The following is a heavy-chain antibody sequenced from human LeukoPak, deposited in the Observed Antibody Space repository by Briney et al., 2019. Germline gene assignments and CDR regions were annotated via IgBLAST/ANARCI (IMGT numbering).Heavy chain of an antibody. CDR3: ARSPYGDWYYFDY. CDR1: GGTFSSYA. D-gene: IGHD4-17*01. CDR2: IIPIFGTA. Sequence: ASVKVSCKASGGTFSSYAISWVRQAPGQGLEWMGRIIPIFGTANYAQKFQGRVTITTDESTSTAYMELSSLRPEDTAVYYCARSPYGDWYYFDYWGQGTLVTVSS. V-gene: IGHV1-69*05. J-gene: IGHJ4*02.